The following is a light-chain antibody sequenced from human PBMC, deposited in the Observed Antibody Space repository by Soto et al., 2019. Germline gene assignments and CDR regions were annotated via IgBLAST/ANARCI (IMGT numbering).Light chain of an antibody. J-gene: IGKJ1*01. CDR1: QSVGSSY. V-gene: IGKV3-20*01. Sequence: EIVLTQSPGTLSLSPGERATLSCRASQSVGSSYLAWYQQKPGQAPRLLIYGASSRATGIPDRFSGSGSGTDFTLTISRLEPEDLAVYYCQQYGSSRWTFGQGTKVEIK. CDR2: GAS. CDR3: QQYGSSRWT.